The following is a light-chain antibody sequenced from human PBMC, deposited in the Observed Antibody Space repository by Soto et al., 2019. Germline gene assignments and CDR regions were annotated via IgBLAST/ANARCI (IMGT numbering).Light chain of an antibody. Sequence: DIQMTQSPTSLSASVGDRVTITCRASQDIRNFVAWYQQKPGKAPKLLIYAASTLQSVVPSRFSGSGSGTDFTLTINSVQTDDVSTYSCQKYSSVPVFGPGTKVEIK. V-gene: IGKV1-27*01. CDR3: QKYSSVPV. CDR1: QDIRNF. CDR2: AAS. J-gene: IGKJ3*01.